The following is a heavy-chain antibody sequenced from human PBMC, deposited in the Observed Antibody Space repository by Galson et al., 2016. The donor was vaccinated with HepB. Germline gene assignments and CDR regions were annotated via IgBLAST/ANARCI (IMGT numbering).Heavy chain of an antibody. V-gene: IGHV4-39*01. Sequence: SETLSLTCTVSGGSISSLTDYWSWIRQPPGKGLEWVGSIHYSGSTYYNPSLTSRLNIFVDKSKSQFSLKLTSVTAADTAVYYCARRVTVFGLVRNWLDPWGQGTLVTVSS. CDR1: GGSISSLTDY. D-gene: IGHD3-3*01. J-gene: IGHJ5*02. CDR2: IHYSGST. CDR3: ARRVTVFGLVRNWLDP.